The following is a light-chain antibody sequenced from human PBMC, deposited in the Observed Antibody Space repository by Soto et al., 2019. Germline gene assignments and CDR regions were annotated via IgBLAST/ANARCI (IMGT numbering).Light chain of an antibody. V-gene: IGKV1-9*01. J-gene: IGKJ4*01. Sequence: DIQLTQSPSVLSASVGDRVSISCRASQDIAHNLNWYQQKPGRAPKLLIFEKSTLLYGVPSRFSGSGSGTEFTLTISSLKPEDFATYFCQQSSAHPLPFGGGTRVEIK. CDR1: QDIAHN. CDR2: EKS. CDR3: QQSSAHPLP.